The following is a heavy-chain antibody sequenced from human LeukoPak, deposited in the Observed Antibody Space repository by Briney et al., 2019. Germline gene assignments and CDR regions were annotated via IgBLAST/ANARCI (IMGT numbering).Heavy chain of an antibody. Sequence: SETLSLTCTVSGGSISSGDYYWSWIRQPPGKGLEWIRYIYYSGSTYYNPSLKSRVTISVDTSKDQFSLKLSSVTAADTAVYYCARVRGYYSPAAFDIWGQGTMVTVSS. CDR1: GGSISSGDYY. CDR3: ARVRGYYSPAAFDI. D-gene: IGHD3-22*01. CDR2: IYYSGST. V-gene: IGHV4-30-4*08. J-gene: IGHJ3*02.